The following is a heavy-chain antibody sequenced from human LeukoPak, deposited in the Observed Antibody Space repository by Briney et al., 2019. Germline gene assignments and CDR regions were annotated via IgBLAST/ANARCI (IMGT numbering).Heavy chain of an antibody. CDR3: AKTPIAGSGWYNWLDP. Sequence: GRSLRLSCAASGFTFDDYAMHWVRQAPGKGLEWVSGISWNSGSIGYADSVKGRFTISRDNAKNSLYLQMNSLRAEDTALYYCAKTPIAGSGWYNWLDPWGQGTLVTVSS. V-gene: IGHV3-9*01. CDR1: GFTFDDYA. D-gene: IGHD6-19*01. CDR2: ISWNSGSI. J-gene: IGHJ5*02.